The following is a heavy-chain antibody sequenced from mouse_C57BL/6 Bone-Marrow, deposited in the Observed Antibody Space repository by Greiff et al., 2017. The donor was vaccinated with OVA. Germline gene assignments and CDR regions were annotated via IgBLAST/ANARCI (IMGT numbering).Heavy chain of an antibody. CDR3: ARGITTVVADWYFDV. CDR2: IDPNSGGT. V-gene: IGHV1-72*01. J-gene: IGHJ1*03. D-gene: IGHD1-1*01. CDR1: GYTFTSYW. Sequence: VQLQQPGAELVKPGASVKLSCKASGYTFTSYWMHWVKQRPGQGLEWIGRIDPNSGGTKYNEKFKSKATLTVDKPSSTAYMQLSSLTSEDSAVYYCARGITTVVADWYFDVWGTGTTVTVSS.